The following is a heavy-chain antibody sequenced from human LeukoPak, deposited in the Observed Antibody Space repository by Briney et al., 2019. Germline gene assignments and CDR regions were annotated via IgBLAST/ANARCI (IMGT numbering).Heavy chain of an antibody. J-gene: IGHJ4*02. CDR2: IYYSGST. V-gene: IGHV4-61*10. Sequence: SETLSLTCTVSGGSLSSGSYYWGWVRQPAGTGLEWLGRIYYSGSTNYNPSLKSRVTISVDTSKNQFSLKLSSVTAADTAVYYCGLGRDGYNYPLIDYWGQGTLVTVSS. CDR1: GGSLSSGSYY. CDR3: GLGRDGYNYPLIDY. D-gene: IGHD5-24*01.